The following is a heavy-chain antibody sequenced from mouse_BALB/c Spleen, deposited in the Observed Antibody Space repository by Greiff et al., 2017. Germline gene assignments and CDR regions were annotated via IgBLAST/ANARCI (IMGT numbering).Heavy chain of an antibody. J-gene: IGHJ3*01. Sequence: EVQGVESGGGLVQPGGSLKLSCAASGFTFSSYTMSWVRQTPEKRLEWVAYISNGGGSTYYPDTVKGRFTISRDNAKNTLYLQMSSLKSEDTAMYYCARHDRYGFAYWGQGTLVTVSA. CDR1: GFTFSSYT. CDR3: ARHDRYGFAY. D-gene: IGHD2-14*01. CDR2: ISNGGGST. V-gene: IGHV5-12-2*01.